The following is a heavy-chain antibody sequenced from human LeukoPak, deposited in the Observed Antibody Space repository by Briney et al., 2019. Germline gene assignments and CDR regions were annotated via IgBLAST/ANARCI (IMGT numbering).Heavy chain of an antibody. CDR2: ISYDGSNK. J-gene: IGHJ4*02. V-gene: IGHV3-30-3*01. D-gene: IGHD6-6*01. CDR1: GFTFSSYA. Sequence: PGGSLRLSCAASGFTFSSYAMHWVRQAPGKGLEWVAVISYDGSNKYYADSVKGRFTISRDNSKNTLYLQMNSLRAEDTAVYYCLIAAHFDYWGQGTLVTVSS. CDR3: LIAAHFDY.